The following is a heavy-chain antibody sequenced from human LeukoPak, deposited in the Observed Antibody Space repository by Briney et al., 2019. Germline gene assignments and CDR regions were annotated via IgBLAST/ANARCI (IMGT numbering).Heavy chain of an antibody. CDR1: GFTFSSYG. Sequence: PGGSLRLSCAASGFTFSSYGMHWVRQAPGKGLEWVAVIWYVGSNKYYADSVKGRFTISRDNSKNTLYLQMNSLRAEGTAVYCCARDRSAGHSITGPIDYWGQGTLVTVSS. D-gene: IGHD6-13*01. V-gene: IGHV3-33*01. CDR3: ARDRSAGHSITGPIDY. CDR2: IWYVGSNK. J-gene: IGHJ4*02.